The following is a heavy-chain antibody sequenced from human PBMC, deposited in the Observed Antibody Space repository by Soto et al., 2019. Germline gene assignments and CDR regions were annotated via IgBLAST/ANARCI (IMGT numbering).Heavy chain of an antibody. CDR3: AKAPMHCSGGSCYAGAFDI. D-gene: IGHD2-15*01. Sequence: GGSLRLSCAASGFTFSSYGMHWVRQAPGKGLEWVAVISYDGSNKYYADSVKGRFTISRDNSKNTLYLQMNSLRAEDTAVYYCAKAPMHCSGGSCYAGAFDIWGQGTMVTVSS. V-gene: IGHV3-30*18. CDR1: GFTFSSYG. J-gene: IGHJ3*02. CDR2: ISYDGSNK.